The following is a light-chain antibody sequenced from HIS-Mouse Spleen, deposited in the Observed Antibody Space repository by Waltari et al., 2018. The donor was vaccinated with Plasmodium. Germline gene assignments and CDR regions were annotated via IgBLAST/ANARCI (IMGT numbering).Light chain of an antibody. CDR2: EGS. J-gene: IGLJ3*02. CDR1: RSDVGSYNL. Sequence: QSALTQPASVSGSPGQSITISCTGTRSDVGSYNLVSWDQQHPGKAPKLMIYEGSKRPSGVSNRFSGSKSGNTASLTISGLQAEDEADYYCCSYAGSSTWVFGGGTKLTVL. V-gene: IGLV2-23*01. CDR3: CSYAGSSTWV.